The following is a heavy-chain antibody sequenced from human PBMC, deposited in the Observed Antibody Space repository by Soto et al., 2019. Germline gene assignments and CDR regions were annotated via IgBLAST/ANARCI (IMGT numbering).Heavy chain of an antibody. CDR1: GYTFTSYG. CDR2: ISAYNGNT. D-gene: IGHD5-18*01. V-gene: IGHV1-18*01. CDR3: ARDGRDTAMVFYYYYGMDV. J-gene: IGHJ6*02. Sequence: GASVKVSCKASGYTFTSYGISWVRQAPGQGLEWMGWISAYNGNTNYAQKLQGRVTMTTDTSTGTAYMELRSLRSDDTAVYYCARDGRDTAMVFYYYYGMDVWGQGTTVTVSS.